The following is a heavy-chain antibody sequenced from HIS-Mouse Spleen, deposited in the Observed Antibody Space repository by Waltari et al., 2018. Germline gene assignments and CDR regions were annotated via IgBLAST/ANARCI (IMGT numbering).Heavy chain of an antibody. CDR3: AREIPYSSSWYDWYFDL. Sequence: QLQLQESGPGLVKPSETLSLTCTVSGGSISSSSYYWGWIGQPPGKGLEWFGSIYYSGSTYYNPSLQSRVTISVDTSKNQFSLKLSSVTAADTAVYYCAREIPYSSSWYDWYFDLWGRGTLVTVSS. J-gene: IGHJ2*01. CDR2: IYYSGST. V-gene: IGHV4-39*07. D-gene: IGHD6-13*01. CDR1: GGSISSSSYY.